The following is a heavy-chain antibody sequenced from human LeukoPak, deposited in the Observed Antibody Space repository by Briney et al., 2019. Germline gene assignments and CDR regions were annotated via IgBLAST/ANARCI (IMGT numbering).Heavy chain of an antibody. D-gene: IGHD7-27*01. CDR3: AKDGGLWVSAHWGDS. CDR1: GFTFSSYT. J-gene: IGHJ4*02. V-gene: IGHV3-23*01. Sequence: GGSLRLSCTASGFTFSSYTMTWVRQAPGKGLKWVSTITTGDGNTYYADSVKGRFTVSRDDSKNTLYLQTNSLRAEDTAVYYCAKDGGLWVSAHWGDSWGRGALVTVSS. CDR2: ITTGDGNT.